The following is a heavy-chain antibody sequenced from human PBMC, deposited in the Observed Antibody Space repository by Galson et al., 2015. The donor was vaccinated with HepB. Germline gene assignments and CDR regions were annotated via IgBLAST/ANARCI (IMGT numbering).Heavy chain of an antibody. Sequence: SVKVSCKASGYTFTSYAMNWVRQAPGQGLEWMGWINTNTGNPTYAQGFTGRFVFSLDTSVSTAYLQISSLKAEDTAVYYCARGTPRGRGHTSCCSPDYWGQGTLVTVSS. CDR2: INTNTGNP. CDR1: GYTFTSYA. CDR3: ARGTPRGRGHTSCCSPDY. D-gene: IGHD2-2*01. J-gene: IGHJ4*02. V-gene: IGHV7-4-1*02.